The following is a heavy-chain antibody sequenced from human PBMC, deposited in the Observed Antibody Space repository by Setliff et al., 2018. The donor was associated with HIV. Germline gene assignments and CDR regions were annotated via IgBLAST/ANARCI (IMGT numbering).Heavy chain of an antibody. V-gene: IGHV3-33*01. CDR2: IWYNGILQ. Sequence: SCKASGYTFTSYGISWVRQAPGQGLEWVAVIWYNGILQYYVDSVKGRFTVSRDNSKNTLYLQMNSLRAEDTAIYFCVRGEREWLLGGGRTAFDLWGHGTLVTVSS. CDR1: GYTFTSYG. D-gene: IGHD3-3*01. J-gene: IGHJ4*01. CDR3: VRGEREWLLGGGRTAFDL.